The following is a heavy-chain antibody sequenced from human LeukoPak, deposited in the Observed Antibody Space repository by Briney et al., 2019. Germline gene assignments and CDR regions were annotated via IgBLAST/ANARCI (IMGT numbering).Heavy chain of an antibody. D-gene: IGHD4-17*01. CDR1: GYSFTSYW. CDR3: ARQKATVTPSFDY. Sequence: GESLKISCKGSGYSFTSYWISWVRQMPGKGLEWMGRIDPSDSYTNYSPSFQGHVTISADKSISTAYLQWSSLKASDTPMYYGARQKATVTPSFDYGAREPWSPSPQ. J-gene: IGHJ4*02. V-gene: IGHV5-10-1*01. CDR2: IDPSDSYT.